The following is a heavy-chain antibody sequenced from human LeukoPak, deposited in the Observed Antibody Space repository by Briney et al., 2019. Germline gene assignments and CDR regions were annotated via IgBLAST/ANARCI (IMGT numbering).Heavy chain of an antibody. J-gene: IGHJ4*02. CDR3: VRGGGYFDY. CDR1: GFTFSSYG. V-gene: IGHV3-30*03. Sequence: GGSLRLSCAASGFTFSSYGMHWVRQAPGKGLEWVAVISNDGSNKYYADSVKGRFTISRDNSKNTLYLQMNSLRAEDTAVYYCVRGGGYFDYWGQGTLVTVSS. D-gene: IGHD3-16*01. CDR2: ISNDGSNK.